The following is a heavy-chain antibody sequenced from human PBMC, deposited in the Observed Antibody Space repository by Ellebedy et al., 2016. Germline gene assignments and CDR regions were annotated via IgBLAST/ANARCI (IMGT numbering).Heavy chain of an antibody. J-gene: IGHJ4*02. CDR2: IIPVFGVA. CDR1: GGTFSSYA. CDR3: ATERGTAVANPDS. D-gene: IGHD6-19*01. V-gene: IGHV1-69*13. Sequence: SVKVSXXASGGTFSSYAISWVRQAPGQGLEWMGGIIPVFGVAYYAQTFQGRVTITADESTSTGYMELSSLTSEDTAVYYCATERGTAVANPDSWGQGTLVTVSS.